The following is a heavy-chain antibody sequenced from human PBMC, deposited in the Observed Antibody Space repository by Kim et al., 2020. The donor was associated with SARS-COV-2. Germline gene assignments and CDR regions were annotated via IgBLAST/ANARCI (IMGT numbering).Heavy chain of an antibody. D-gene: IGHD6-13*01. Sequence: KDYVDSGKGRFTISRDNAKNSLYLQMNSLRAEETAVYYCARVGSSSWYFDYWGQGTLVTVSS. CDR3: ARVGSSSWYFDY. J-gene: IGHJ4*02. CDR2: K. V-gene: IGHV3-7*01.